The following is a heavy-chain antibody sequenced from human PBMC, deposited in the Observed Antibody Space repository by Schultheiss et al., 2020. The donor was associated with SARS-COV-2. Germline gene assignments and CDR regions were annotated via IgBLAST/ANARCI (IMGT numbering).Heavy chain of an antibody. Sequence: SVKVSCKASGYTFTSYYMHWVRQAPGQGLEWMGGIIPIFGTANYAQKFQGRVTITADESTSTAYMELSSLRSEDTAVYYCASLLLQYSSSWYPYYYYYGMDVWGQWTTVTVSS. CDR2: IIPIFGTA. D-gene: IGHD6-13*01. CDR1: GYTFTSYY. J-gene: IGHJ6*02. CDR3: ASLLLQYSSSWYPYYYYYGMDV. V-gene: IGHV1-69*13.